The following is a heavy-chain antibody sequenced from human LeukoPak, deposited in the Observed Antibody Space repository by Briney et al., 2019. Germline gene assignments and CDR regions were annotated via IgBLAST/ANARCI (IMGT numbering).Heavy chain of an antibody. V-gene: IGHV1-69*04. CDR3: ARVMGVVGATSDY. J-gene: IGHJ4*02. CDR1: GGTFSSYA. Sequence: SVKASCRASGGTFSSYAISWVRQAPGQGLEWMGRIIPILGIANYAQKFQGRVTITADKSTSTAYMELSSLRSEDTAVYYCARVMGVVGATSDYWGQGTLVTVSS. CDR2: IIPILGIA. D-gene: IGHD1-26*01.